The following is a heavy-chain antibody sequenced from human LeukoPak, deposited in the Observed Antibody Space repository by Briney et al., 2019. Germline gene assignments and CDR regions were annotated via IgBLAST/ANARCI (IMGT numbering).Heavy chain of an antibody. D-gene: IGHD4-11*01. V-gene: IGHV3-23*01. CDR1: GFTFSSYA. Sequence: GGSLRLSCAASGFTFSSYAMSWVRQAPGKGLEWVSAISGSGGSTYYADSVKGRFTISRDNSKNTLYLQMNSLRAEDTAVYYCTRDSTTFRFGYWGQGALVTVSS. CDR3: TRDSTTFRFGY. J-gene: IGHJ4*02. CDR2: ISGSGGST.